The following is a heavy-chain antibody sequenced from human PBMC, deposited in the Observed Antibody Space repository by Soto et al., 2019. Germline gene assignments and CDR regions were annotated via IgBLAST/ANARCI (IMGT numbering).Heavy chain of an antibody. CDR3: ARSHQSPRGAPGRIDY. V-gene: IGHV5-51*01. CDR2: IYPGDSDT. CDR1: GYSFTSYW. D-gene: IGHD1-26*01. Sequence: HGESLKISCKGSGYSFTSYWIGWVLQMPWKGLEWMGIIYPGDSDTRYSPSFQGQVTISADKSISTAYLQWSSLKASDTAMYYCARSHQSPRGAPGRIDYWGQGTLVTVSS. J-gene: IGHJ4*02.